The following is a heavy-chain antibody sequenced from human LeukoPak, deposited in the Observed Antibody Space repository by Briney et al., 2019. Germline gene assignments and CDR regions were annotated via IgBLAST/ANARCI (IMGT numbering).Heavy chain of an antibody. CDR2: IYDSGRT. J-gene: IGHJ1*01. Sequence: PSETLSLTCTIFGDSVSRSDSYWDWIRQPPGKGLEWIGTIYDSGRTYYSPSLKRRVTLSVDMSNNQFSLTLSSVTAADTALYFCARRRYYDSSGYLEWGQGTLVTVSS. CDR3: ARRRYYDSSGYLE. D-gene: IGHD3-22*01. V-gene: IGHV4-39*01. CDR1: GDSVSRSDSY.